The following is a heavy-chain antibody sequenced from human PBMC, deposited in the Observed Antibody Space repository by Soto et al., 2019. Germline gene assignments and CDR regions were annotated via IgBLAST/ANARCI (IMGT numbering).Heavy chain of an antibody. V-gene: IGHV3-30*18. Sequence: QVQLVESGGGVVQPGRSLRLSCVASGISFSRSGMHWVRQAPGKGLEWVAVISYDGSRTYYPDSVKGRFTISRDDSKNTVDLQMNTLRTDDTAVYYCAKDKGTRYFDYWGQGTLVTVSS. D-gene: IGHD2-2*01. CDR3: AKDKGTRYFDY. CDR2: ISYDGSRT. J-gene: IGHJ4*02. CDR1: GISFSRSG.